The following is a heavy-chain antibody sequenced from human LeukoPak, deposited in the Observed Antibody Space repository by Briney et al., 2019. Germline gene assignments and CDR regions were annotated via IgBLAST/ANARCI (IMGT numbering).Heavy chain of an antibody. CDR3: ARVTQMATIPDY. Sequence: PGGSLRLSCTVSGFTVSSNSMNWVRQAPGKGLEWVSFIYSGDTHYSDSVKGRFTISRDHSKNTLYLQMNSLRAEDTAVYYCARVTQMATIPDYWGQGTLVSVSS. J-gene: IGHJ4*02. CDR2: IYSGDT. CDR1: GFTVSSNS. V-gene: IGHV3-53*01. D-gene: IGHD5-24*01.